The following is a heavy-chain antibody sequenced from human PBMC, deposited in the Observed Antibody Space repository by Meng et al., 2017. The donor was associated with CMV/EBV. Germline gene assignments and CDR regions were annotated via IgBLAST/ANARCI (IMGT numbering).Heavy chain of an antibody. Sequence: SVKVSCKASGFTFTSSAVQWVRQARGQRLEWRGWIVVGSGNTNYAQKFQERVTITRDMSTSTAYMELSSLRSEDTAVYYCAAFRWANGVPFFWDYWGQGTLVTVSS. CDR3: AAFRWANGVPFFWDY. CDR1: GFTFTSSA. D-gene: IGHD2-8*01. CDR2: IVVGSGNT. V-gene: IGHV1-58*01. J-gene: IGHJ4*02.